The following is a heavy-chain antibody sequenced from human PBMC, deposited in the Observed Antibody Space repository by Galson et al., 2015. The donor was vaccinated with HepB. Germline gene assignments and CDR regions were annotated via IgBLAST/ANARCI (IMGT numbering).Heavy chain of an antibody. CDR2: IYYSGST. CDR1: GGSISSGGYC. D-gene: IGHD3-22*01. Sequence: VSGGSISSGGYCWSWIRQHPGKGLEWIGYIYYSGSTYYNPSLKSRVTISVDTSKNQFSLKLSSVTAADTAVYYCARVFDSSGYVDYWGQGTLVTVSS. V-gene: IGHV4-31*02. J-gene: IGHJ4*02. CDR3: ARVFDSSGYVDY.